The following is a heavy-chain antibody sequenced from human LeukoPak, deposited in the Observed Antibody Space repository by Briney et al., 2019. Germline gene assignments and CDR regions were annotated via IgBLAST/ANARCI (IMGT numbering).Heavy chain of an antibody. D-gene: IGHD1-26*01. Sequence: ASVRVSCKASGYTFSIYGFSWVRQAPGQGLEWMGWISVYNGNTNYAQKFQGRVTMTTDTSTSTANMELRSLRSDDTAVYYCARDQKRAARILGATTEWVYFYFMDVWGKGTTVTVSS. V-gene: IGHV1-18*01. CDR3: ARDQKRAARILGATTEWVYFYFMDV. CDR2: ISVYNGNT. CDR1: GYTFSIYG. J-gene: IGHJ6*03.